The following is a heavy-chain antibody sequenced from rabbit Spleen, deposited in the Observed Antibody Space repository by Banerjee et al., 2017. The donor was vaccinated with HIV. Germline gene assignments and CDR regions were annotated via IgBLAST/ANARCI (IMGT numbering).Heavy chain of an antibody. CDR1: GFSLSASDF. CDR2: VYTGSSGNT. J-gene: IGHJ3*01. V-gene: IGHV1S45*01. CDR3: ARSSGWAGIKLDL. Sequence: QEQVVESGGGLVQPEGSLTLTCTASGFSLSASDFIYWVRQAPGKGLEWIACVYTGSSGNTYYASWAKGRFAISKTSSTTVTLQMTSLTAADTATYFCARSSGWAGIKLDLWGPGTLVTVS. D-gene: IGHD4-1*01.